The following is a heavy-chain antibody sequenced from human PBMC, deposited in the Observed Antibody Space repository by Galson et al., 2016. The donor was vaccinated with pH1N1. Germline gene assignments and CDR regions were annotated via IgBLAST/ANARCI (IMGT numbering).Heavy chain of an antibody. CDR2: IRHVGSNK. D-gene: IGHD3-16*01. Sequence: SLRLSCAASGFTFRTYGMHWVRQAPGKGLEWVAFIRHVGSNKYYAESVQGRVTITRDSSKNTLYMQMNSLRAEDTAVYYCAKDITAFGITTFDGVIFDYWGQGTLVTVSS. CDR1: GFTFRTYG. V-gene: IGHV3-30*02. J-gene: IGHJ4*02. CDR3: AKDITAFGITTFDGVIFDY.